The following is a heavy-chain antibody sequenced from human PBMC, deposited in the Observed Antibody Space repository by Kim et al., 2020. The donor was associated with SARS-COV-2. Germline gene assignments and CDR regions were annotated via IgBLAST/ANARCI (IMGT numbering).Heavy chain of an antibody. V-gene: IGHV3-48*03. J-gene: IGHJ6*02. D-gene: IGHD3-10*01. CDR3: ARNSYFANQYYYYGMDV. Sequence: SVKGRFTVSRANAKNSLYLQMNSLRAEDTAIYYCARNSYFANQYYYYGMDVWGQGTTVTVSS.